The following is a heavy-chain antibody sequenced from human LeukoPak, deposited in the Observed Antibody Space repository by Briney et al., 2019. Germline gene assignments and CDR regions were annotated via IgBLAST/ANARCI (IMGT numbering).Heavy chain of an antibody. V-gene: IGHV3-33*01. D-gene: IGHD6-19*01. J-gene: IGHJ4*02. Sequence: GGSLRLSCAASGFGFSDYGIHWVRQAPGKGLEWVAIIWYDGSNKYYADSVKGRFTISRDNSKNTLYLQMNSLRAEDTAVYYCVREGSGWYFVYWGREPWSPSPQ. CDR1: GFGFSDYG. CDR3: VREGSGWYFVY. CDR2: IWYDGSNK.